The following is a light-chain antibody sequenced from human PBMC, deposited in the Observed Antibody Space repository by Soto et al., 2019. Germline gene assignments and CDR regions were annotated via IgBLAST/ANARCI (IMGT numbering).Light chain of an antibody. V-gene: IGKV3-11*01. Sequence: EIVWIQSRATLSLSPGERSTLSCRASQSVSSYLAWYQQKPGQAPRLLIYDASNRATGIPARFSGSGSGTDFTLTISSLEPEDFAVYYCHQRSNWPPITFGQGTRLEIK. CDR2: DAS. CDR3: HQRSNWPPIT. J-gene: IGKJ5*01. CDR1: QSVSSY.